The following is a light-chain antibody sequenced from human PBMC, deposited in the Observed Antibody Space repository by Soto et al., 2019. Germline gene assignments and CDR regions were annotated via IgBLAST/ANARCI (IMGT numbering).Light chain of an antibody. Sequence: EIVMTQSPATLSVSPGERATLSCRASQSVNRFLAWYQQKPGQAPRLLIYTADTRATGIPARFRGSGSGTEFTLTISSLRSEDFAVYYCQQYSNWPPYTFGQGTKLEIK. CDR1: QSVNRF. V-gene: IGKV3-15*01. J-gene: IGKJ2*01. CDR3: QQYSNWPPYT. CDR2: TAD.